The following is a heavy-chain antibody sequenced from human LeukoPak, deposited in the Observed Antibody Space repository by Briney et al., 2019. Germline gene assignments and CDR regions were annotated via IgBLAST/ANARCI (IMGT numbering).Heavy chain of an antibody. Sequence: SETLSLTCAVYGGSFSGYYWGWIRQPPGEGLEWIGEINHSGSTNYNPSLKSRVTISVDTSKSQFSLKMSSVTAADTAIYYCARGSTRGLSFGEIGVAKCFLDFWGHGTLVTVSS. CDR3: ARGSTRGLSFGEIGVAKCFLDF. D-gene: IGHD3-10*01. CDR1: GGSFSGYY. V-gene: IGHV4-34*01. CDR2: INHSGST. J-gene: IGHJ4*01.